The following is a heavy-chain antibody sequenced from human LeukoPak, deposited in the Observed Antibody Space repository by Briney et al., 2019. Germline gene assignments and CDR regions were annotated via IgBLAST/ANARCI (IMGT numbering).Heavy chain of an antibody. CDR3: AREAPSVGATDY. D-gene: IGHD1-26*01. CDR1: GGSFSGYY. J-gene: IGHJ4*02. V-gene: IGHV4-34*01. CDR2: INHSGST. Sequence: PSETLSLTCAVYGGSFSGYYWSWIRQPPGKGLEWIGEINHSGSTNYNPSLKSRVTISVDTSKNQFSLKLSSVTAADTAVYYCAREAPSVGATDYWGQGTLVTVSS.